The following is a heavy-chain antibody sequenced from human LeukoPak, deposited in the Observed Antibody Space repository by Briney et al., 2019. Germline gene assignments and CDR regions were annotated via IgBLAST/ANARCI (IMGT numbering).Heavy chain of an antibody. J-gene: IGHJ4*02. CDR3: ARRERQSPSPWYYFDY. Sequence: SETLSLTCTVSGGSISSSSYYWGWIRQPPGKGLEWIGSIYYSGSTYYNPSLKSRVTISVDTSKNQFSLKLSSVTAADTAVYYCARRERQSPSPWYYFDYWGQGTLVTVSS. D-gene: IGHD1-1*01. V-gene: IGHV4-39*01. CDR1: GGSISSSSYY. CDR2: IYYSGST.